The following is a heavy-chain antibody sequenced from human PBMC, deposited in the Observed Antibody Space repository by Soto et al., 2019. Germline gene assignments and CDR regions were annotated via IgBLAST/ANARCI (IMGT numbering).Heavy chain of an antibody. V-gene: IGHV1-18*01. J-gene: IGHJ3*02. CDR2: ISAYNGNT. Sequence: ASVKASCKASGYTFTSCGISWVRQAPGQGLEWMGWISAYNGNTNYAQKLQGRVTMTTDTSTSTAYMELRSLRSDDTAVYYCARGQQLVDAFDIWGQGTMVTVSS. CDR3: ARGQQLVDAFDI. D-gene: IGHD6-13*01. CDR1: GYTFTSCG.